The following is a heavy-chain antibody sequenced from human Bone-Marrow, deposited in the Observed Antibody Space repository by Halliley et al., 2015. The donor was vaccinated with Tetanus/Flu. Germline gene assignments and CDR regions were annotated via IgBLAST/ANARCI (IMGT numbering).Heavy chain of an antibody. Sequence: SLRLSCAASGFTVSRFTMNWVRQAPGTGLEWVSSIGSSDTSIYYADSVRGRFTISRDNAENSLFLEMNSLRADDTAVYFCAREVARVPPGMDVWGQGTTVPVSS. CDR3: AREVARVPPGMDV. J-gene: IGHJ6*02. V-gene: IGHV3-21*01. CDR1: GFTVSRFT. CDR2: IGSSDTSI. D-gene: IGHD3-10*01.